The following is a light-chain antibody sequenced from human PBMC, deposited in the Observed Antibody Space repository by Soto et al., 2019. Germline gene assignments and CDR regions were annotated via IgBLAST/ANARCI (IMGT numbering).Light chain of an antibody. J-gene: IGKJ3*01. CDR1: QTISIF. CDR2: GAS. Sequence: IQMTQSPSSLSASVGDRVTITCRASQTISIFLNWYKQKPGKAPKLLIYGASTRESGVPDRFSGSGSGTDFTLTISSLQAEDVAVYYCQQYYSTPFTFGPGTKVDI. V-gene: IGKV1-39*01. CDR3: QQYYSTPFT.